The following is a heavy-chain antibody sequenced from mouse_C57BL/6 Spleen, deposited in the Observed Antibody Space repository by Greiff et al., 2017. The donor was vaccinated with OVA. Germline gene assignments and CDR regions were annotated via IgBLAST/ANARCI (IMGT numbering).Heavy chain of an antibody. J-gene: IGHJ2*01. V-gene: IGHV1-69*01. CDR2: IDPSDSYT. CDR1: GYTFTSYW. CDR3: ARRESYYFDY. Sequence: QVQLKQPGAELVMPGASVKLSCKASGYTFTSYWMHWVKQRPGQGLEWIGEIDPSDSYTNYNQKFKGKSTLTVDKSSSTAYMQLSSLTSEDSAVYYCARRESYYFDYWGQGTTLTVSS.